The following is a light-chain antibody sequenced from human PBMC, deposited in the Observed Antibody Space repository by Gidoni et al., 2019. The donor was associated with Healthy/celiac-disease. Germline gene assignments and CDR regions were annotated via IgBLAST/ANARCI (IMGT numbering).Light chain of an antibody. CDR2: GAS. CDR1: QSVSSSY. Sequence: EIVLTQSPGTLSLSPGERATISCRASQSVSSSYLARYQQKPGQAPRLLIYGASSRATGIPDRFSGSGSGTDFTITISSLEPEDFAVYCCQQYGSFGQGTRLEIK. V-gene: IGKV3-20*01. CDR3: QQYGS. J-gene: IGKJ5*01.